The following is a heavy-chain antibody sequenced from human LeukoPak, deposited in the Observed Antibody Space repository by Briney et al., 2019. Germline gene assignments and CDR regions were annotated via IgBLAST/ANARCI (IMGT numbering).Heavy chain of an antibody. CDR1: GFTFSSYG. CDR2: ISYDGSNK. J-gene: IGHJ4*02. D-gene: IGHD6-13*01. V-gene: IGHV3-30*18. CDR3: AKDRGIAAAGTKDY. Sequence: GGPLRLSCAASGFTFSSYGMHWVRQAPGKGLEWVAVISYDGSNKYYADSVKGRFTISRDNSKNTLYLQMNSLRAEDTAVYYCAKDRGIAAAGTKDYWGQGTLVTVSS.